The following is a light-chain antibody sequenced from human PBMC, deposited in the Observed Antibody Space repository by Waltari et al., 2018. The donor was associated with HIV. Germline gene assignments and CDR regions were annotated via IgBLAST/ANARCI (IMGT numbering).Light chain of an antibody. Sequence: DIQMTQSPSSLSASVGDRVTITCRASQDIVNYLVWFQQKPGEAPKLLIYKASSLESGVPSRFSGSGSGTEFTLTISSLQPDDFATYYCQQYNSYPLTFGGGTKVEIK. CDR3: QQYNSYPLT. J-gene: IGKJ4*01. CDR1: QDIVNY. CDR2: KAS. V-gene: IGKV1-16*01.